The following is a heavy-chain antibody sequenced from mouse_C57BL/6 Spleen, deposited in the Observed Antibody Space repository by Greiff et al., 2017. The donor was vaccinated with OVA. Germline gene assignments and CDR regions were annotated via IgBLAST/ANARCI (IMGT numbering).Heavy chain of an antibody. J-gene: IGHJ1*03. CDR3: ARSYDPHWYFDV. V-gene: IGHV7-3*01. D-gene: IGHD2-3*01. CDR2: IRNKANGYTT. Sequence: EVHLVESGGGLVQPGGSLSLSCAASGFTFTDYYMSWVRQPPGKALEWLGFIRNKANGYTTEYSASVKGRFTISRDNSQSILYLQMNALRAEDSATYYCARSYDPHWYFDVWGTGTTVTVSS. CDR1: GFTFTDYY.